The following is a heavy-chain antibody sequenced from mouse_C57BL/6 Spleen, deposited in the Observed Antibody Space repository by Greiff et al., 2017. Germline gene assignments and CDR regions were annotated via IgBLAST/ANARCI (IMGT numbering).Heavy chain of an antibody. J-gene: IGHJ2*01. CDR2: IDPSDSYT. Sequence: QVQLQQPGAELVMPGASVKLSCKASGYTFTSYWMHWVKQRPGQGLEWIGEIDPSDSYTNYNQKFKGKSTLTVDKSSSTAYMQLSSLTSEDSAVYYCARNLIWGSYEYFDDWGKGTTLTVSS. CDR3: ARNLIWGSYEYFDD. V-gene: IGHV1-69*01. D-gene: IGHD1-1*02. CDR1: GYTFTSYW.